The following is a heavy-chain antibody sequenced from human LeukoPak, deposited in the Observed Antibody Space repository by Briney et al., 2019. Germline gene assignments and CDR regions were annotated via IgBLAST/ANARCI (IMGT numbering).Heavy chain of an antibody. Sequence: GGSLRLSCAASGITLSSFAMSWVRQAPGTGLEWVSCFSGSGGSIYYADSVKGRLTISRDNSKNTLYLQMNSLRAEDTAVYYCAKFSPTPLLNYYYYGMDVWGQGTTVTVSS. CDR2: FSGSGGSI. CDR3: AKFSPTPLLNYYYYGMDV. J-gene: IGHJ6*02. CDR1: GITLSSFA. V-gene: IGHV3-23*01.